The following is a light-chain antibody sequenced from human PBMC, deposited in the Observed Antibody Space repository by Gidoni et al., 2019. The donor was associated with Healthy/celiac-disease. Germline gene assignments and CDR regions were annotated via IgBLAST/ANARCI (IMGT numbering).Light chain of an antibody. CDR2: AAS. CDR3: QQSYSTPGS. V-gene: IGKV1-39*01. CDR1: QSISSY. J-gene: IGKJ2*04. Sequence: APSSLSAYVGDRVTITCRASQSISSYLNWYQQKPGKAPKLLIYAASSLQSGVPSRFSGSGSGTDFTLTISSLQPEDFATYYCQQSYSTPGSFXXXTKLEIK.